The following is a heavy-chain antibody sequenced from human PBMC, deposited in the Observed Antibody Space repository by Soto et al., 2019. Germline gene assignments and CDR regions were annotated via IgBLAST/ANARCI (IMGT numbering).Heavy chain of an antibody. CDR2: ISAHNGNT. Sequence: QVHLVQSGAEVKKPGASVKVSCKGSGYIFTTYGITWVRQAPGQGLEWMGWISAHNGNTDYAQKIQSRVTVTRDTATSTAYMELRNLRADDAAVYYCARGRYGDYWGQGALVTVSS. J-gene: IGHJ4*02. CDR1: GYIFTTYG. CDR3: ARGRYGDY. V-gene: IGHV1-18*01. D-gene: IGHD1-1*01.